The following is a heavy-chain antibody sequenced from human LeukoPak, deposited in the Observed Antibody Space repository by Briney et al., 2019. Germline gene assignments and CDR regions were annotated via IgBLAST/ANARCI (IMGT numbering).Heavy chain of an antibody. CDR2: IYHSGST. V-gene: IGHV4-30-2*01. CDR1: GGSISSGGYS. CDR3: ARVSYYDNSGDPYGLDV. J-gene: IGHJ6*02. Sequence: PSETLSLTCAVSGGSISSGGYSWSWIRQPPGKGLEWIGYIYHSGSTYYNPSLKSRVTISVDRSKNQFSLKLSSVTAADTAVYYCARVSYYDNSGDPYGLDVWGQGTTVTVSS. D-gene: IGHD3-22*01.